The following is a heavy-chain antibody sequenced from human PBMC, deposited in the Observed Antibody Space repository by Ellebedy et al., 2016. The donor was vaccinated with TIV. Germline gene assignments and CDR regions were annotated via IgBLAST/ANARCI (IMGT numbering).Heavy chain of an antibody. CDR1: GFTFSSYS. V-gene: IGHV3-23*01. D-gene: IGHD4-17*01. Sequence: GGSLRLSCAASGFTFSSYSMNWVRQAPGKGLEWVSAISGSGGSTYYADSVKGRFTISRDNSKNTLYLQMNSLRAEDTAVYYCAKAHRPYGDYSKFDPWGQGTLVTVSS. CDR2: ISGSGGST. J-gene: IGHJ5*02. CDR3: AKAHRPYGDYSKFDP.